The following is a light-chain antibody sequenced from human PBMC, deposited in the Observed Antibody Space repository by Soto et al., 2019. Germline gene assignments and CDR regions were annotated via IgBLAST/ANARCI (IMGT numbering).Light chain of an antibody. J-gene: IGKJ1*01. CDR1: QSISSW. CDR2: DAS. CDR3: QQYNSYSRT. V-gene: IGKV1-5*01. Sequence: EIQMTQSPSTLSASVGDRVTMTCRASQSISSWLAWYQQKPGKAPKLLIYDASSLESGVPSRFSGSGSGTEFTLTISSLQPDDFATYYCQQYNSYSRTFGQGTKVDI.